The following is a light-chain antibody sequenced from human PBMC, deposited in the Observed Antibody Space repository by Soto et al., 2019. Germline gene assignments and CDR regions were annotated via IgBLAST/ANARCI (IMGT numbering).Light chain of an antibody. CDR1: SSDVGSYNL. Sequence: QSVLTQPASVSGSPGQSITISCTGTSSDVGSYNLVSWYQQHPGKAPKLMIYEGSKRPSGVSNRFSGSKSGNTASLTISGLQAEDDDDYYCCSYAGSSSPVVFGGGTKLTVL. CDR3: CSYAGSSSPVV. CDR2: EGS. J-gene: IGLJ2*01. V-gene: IGLV2-23*01.